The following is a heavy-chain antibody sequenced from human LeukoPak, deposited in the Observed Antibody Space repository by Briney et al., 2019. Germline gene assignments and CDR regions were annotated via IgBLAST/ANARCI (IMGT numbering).Heavy chain of an antibody. V-gene: IGHV4-61*01. CDR2: IYYSGST. D-gene: IGHD4-17*01. CDR3: ARGPASYFNYADWDY. Sequence: SETLSLTCTVSGCSVSSGSYYWSWIRQPPGKGLEWIGYIYYSGSTNYNPSLKSRVTISVDTSKNQFSLKLSSVTAADTAVYYCARGPASYFNYADWDYWGQGTLVTVSS. J-gene: IGHJ4*02. CDR1: GCSVSSGSYY.